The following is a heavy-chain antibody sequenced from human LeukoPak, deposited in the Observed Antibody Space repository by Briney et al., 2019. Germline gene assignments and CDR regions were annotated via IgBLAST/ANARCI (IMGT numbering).Heavy chain of an antibody. CDR1: GFTFSSYW. CDR3: ARESGGSYFLDS. CDR2: INREGSST. Sequence: TGGSLRLSCAASGFTFSSYWMHWVRQAPGKGLVWVSRINREGSSTYYADSVKGRFTISRDNAKNTVYLQMNSLRAEDTAVYYCARESGGSYFLDSWGQGTLVTVSS. D-gene: IGHD1-26*01. J-gene: IGHJ4*02. V-gene: IGHV3-74*01.